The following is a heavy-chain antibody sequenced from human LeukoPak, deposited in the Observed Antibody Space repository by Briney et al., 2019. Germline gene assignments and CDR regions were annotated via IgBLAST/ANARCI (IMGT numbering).Heavy chain of an antibody. J-gene: IGHJ5*02. V-gene: IGHV4-34*01. D-gene: IGHD3-10*01. CDR2: INHSGST. CDR3: ARVGRVLLWFGETRRYNWFDP. CDR1: GGSFSGYY. Sequence: SETLSLTCAVYGGSFSGYYWSWIRQPPGKGLEWIGEINHSGSTNYNPSLKSRVTISVDTSKNQFSLKLSSVTAADTAVYYCARVGRVLLWFGETRRYNWFDPWGQGTLVTVSS.